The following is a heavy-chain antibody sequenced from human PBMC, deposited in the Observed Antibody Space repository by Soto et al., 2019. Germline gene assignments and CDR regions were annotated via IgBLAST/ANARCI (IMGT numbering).Heavy chain of an antibody. D-gene: IGHD1-20*01. V-gene: IGHV3-23*01. Sequence: PGGSLRLSCVASGFTFSTYAMSWVRQGPGKGLDWVSAISGSGGSTHYADSVKGRFTISRDNSKNTVYLQMKSLRADDTAVYYCARHNYFFDHWGQGTLVTVSS. J-gene: IGHJ4*02. CDR3: ARHNYFFDH. CDR2: ISGSGGST. CDR1: GFTFSTYA.